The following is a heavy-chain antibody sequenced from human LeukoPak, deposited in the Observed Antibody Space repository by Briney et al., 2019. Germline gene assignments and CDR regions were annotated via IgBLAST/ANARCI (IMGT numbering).Heavy chain of an antibody. CDR1: GFTFSSYS. CDR3: ARDDSGSTDAFDI. V-gene: IGHV3-21*01. J-gene: IGHJ3*02. Sequence: GGSLRLSSAASGFTFSSYSMNWVRQAPGKGLEWGSSISSSSSYIYYADSVKGRFTISRDNAKNSLYLQMNSLRAEDTAVYYCARDDSGSTDAFDIWGQGTMVTVSS. CDR2: ISSSSSYI. D-gene: IGHD3-22*01.